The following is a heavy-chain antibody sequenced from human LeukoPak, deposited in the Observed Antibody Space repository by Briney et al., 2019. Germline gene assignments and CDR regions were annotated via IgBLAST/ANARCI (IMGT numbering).Heavy chain of an antibody. CDR2: ITTDARRT. CDR1: GFTFSNNW. J-gene: IGHJ4*02. V-gene: IGHV3-74*01. CDR3: ARALWEYKCDY. Sequence: GRSLRLSCVASGFTFSNNWIHWVRQAPRRGLVWVSRITTDARRTDYGDPVKGRFTFSRESAKNTVSLQMNSLRAEDTAVYYCARALWEYKCDYWGQGDLVTVSS. D-gene: IGHD3-3*01.